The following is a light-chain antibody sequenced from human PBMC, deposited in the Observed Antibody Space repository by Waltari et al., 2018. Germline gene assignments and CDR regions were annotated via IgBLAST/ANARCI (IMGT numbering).Light chain of an antibody. CDR2: EGS. CDR1: SSNLGNNY. J-gene: IGLJ7*01. CDR3: GTWDSSLSGAV. V-gene: IGLV1-51*02. Sequence: QSVLTQPPSVSAAPGQRVTISCSGGSSNLGNNYVSWYRQFPGTAPTLLIYEGSGRPSGCPGRFSGSKAGTSATLDITGLQAGDEADYYCGTWDSSLSGAVFGGGTHLTVL.